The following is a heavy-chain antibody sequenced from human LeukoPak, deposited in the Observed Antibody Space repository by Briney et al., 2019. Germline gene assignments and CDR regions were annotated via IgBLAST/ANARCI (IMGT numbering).Heavy chain of an antibody. CDR2: ISAYNGNT. CDR3: ARDSSGTNSPEFDY. J-gene: IGHJ4*02. V-gene: IGHV1-18*01. D-gene: IGHD6-19*01. CDR1: GYTFTSYG. Sequence: GASVKVSCKASGYTFTSYGISWVRQAPGQGLEWMGWISAYNGNTNYAQKLQGRVTMTTDTSTSTAYMELRSLRSDDTAVYYCARDSSGTNSPEFDYWGQGTLVTVSS.